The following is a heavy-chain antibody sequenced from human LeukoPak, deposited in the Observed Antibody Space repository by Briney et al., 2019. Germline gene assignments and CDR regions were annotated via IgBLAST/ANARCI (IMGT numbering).Heavy chain of an antibody. J-gene: IGHJ6*03. D-gene: IGHD4-17*01. Sequence: ASVKVSCKASGYTFTGYYIHWARQAPGQGLEWMGWINPNSGGTNYAQKFQGRVTMTRDTSISTAYMELSSLRSDDTAVYYCAGYGDHPGLTYSYYYMDVWGKGTTVTVSS. CDR3: AGYGDHPGLTYSYYYMDV. V-gene: IGHV1-2*02. CDR2: INPNSGGT. CDR1: GYTFTGYY.